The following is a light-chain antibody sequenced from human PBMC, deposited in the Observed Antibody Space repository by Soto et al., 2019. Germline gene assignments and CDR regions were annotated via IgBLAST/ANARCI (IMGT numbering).Light chain of an antibody. CDR1: SSDVGGYNF. Sequence: QSALTQPASVSGSPGQSITISCTGSSSDVGGYNFVSWYQQHPGKAPKLIIHEVSNRPSGVSNRFSGSKSGNTASLTISGLQAEDEAVYYCCSHSTSVTWMFGGGTKVTVL. J-gene: IGLJ3*02. CDR2: EVS. CDR3: CSHSTSVTWM. V-gene: IGLV2-14*03.